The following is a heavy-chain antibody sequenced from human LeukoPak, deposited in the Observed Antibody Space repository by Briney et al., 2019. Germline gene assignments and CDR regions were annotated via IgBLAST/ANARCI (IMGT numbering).Heavy chain of an antibody. V-gene: IGHV4-59*08. Sequence: SETLSLTCTVSGGSISSYYWSWIRQPPRKGLEWIGYIYYSGSTNYNPSLKSRVTISVDTSKNQFSLKLSSVTAADTAVYYCARHGVLGLFDYWGQGTLATVSS. CDR2: IYYSGST. CDR3: ARHGVLGLFDY. J-gene: IGHJ4*02. CDR1: GGSISSYY. D-gene: IGHD3-10*02.